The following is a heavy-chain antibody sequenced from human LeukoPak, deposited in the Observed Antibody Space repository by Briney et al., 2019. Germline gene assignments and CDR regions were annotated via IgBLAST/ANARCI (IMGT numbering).Heavy chain of an antibody. CDR2: ISGSGGST. Sequence: ETLSLTCTVSGGSVSSGSYYWSWIRQPPGKGLEWVSAISGSGGSTHYADSVKGRFTISRDNSKNTLYLQMNSLRAEDTAVYYCAKVLNYYASGYFDYWGQGTLVTVSS. CDR3: AKVLNYYASGYFDY. D-gene: IGHD3-10*01. CDR1: GGSVSSGSYY. V-gene: IGHV3-23*01. J-gene: IGHJ4*02.